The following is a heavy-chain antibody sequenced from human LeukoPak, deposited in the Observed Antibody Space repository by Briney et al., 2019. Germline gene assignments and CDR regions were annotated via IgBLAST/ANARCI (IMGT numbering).Heavy chain of an antibody. D-gene: IGHD3-9*01. CDR2: ITGSGDTT. CDR3: AMWGDYDILTGYYVSDF. CDR1: GFIFRNYA. V-gene: IGHV3-23*01. Sequence: PGGSLRLSCAASGFIFRNYAMSWVRQAPGKGLEWVSAITGSGDTTYYADSVKGRFTISRDNSKNTLYVEMNTLRAEDTAVYYCAMWGDYDILTGYYVSDFWGQGTLVTVSS. J-gene: IGHJ4*02.